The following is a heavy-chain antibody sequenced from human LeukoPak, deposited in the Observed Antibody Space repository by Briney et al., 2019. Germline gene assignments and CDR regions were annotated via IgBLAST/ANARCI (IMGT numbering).Heavy chain of an antibody. D-gene: IGHD3-22*01. CDR1: GFTFSRYW. CDR2: IKQDGSEN. V-gene: IGHV3-7*01. CDR3: ARCLFNSYDMYFNL. J-gene: IGHJ4*02. Sequence: PGESLRLSCVGSGFTFSRYWMSWVRQAPGKGLEWVANIKQDGSENNYVDSVKGRFTISRDNAKKSLYLQMNSLRAEDTAVYYCARCLFNSYDMYFNLWGQGTLVTVSS.